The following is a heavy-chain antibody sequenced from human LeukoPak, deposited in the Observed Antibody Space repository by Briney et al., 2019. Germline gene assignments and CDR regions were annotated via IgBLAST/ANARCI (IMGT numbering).Heavy chain of an antibody. D-gene: IGHD6-19*01. Sequence: GASVKVSCKASGYTFTSYGISWVRQAPGQGLEWMGWISAYNGNTNYAQKLQGRVTMTTDTSTSTAYMELRSLRSEDTAVYYCGRDISVAVTNLAYYWGQGTLVTVSS. CDR3: GRDISVAVTNLAYY. CDR2: ISAYNGNT. CDR1: GYTFTSYG. V-gene: IGHV1-18*01. J-gene: IGHJ4*02.